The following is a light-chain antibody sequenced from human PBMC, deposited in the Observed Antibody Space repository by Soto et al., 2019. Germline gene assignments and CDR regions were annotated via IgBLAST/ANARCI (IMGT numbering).Light chain of an antibody. CDR3: KQYNSWTRT. J-gene: IGKJ1*01. V-gene: IGKV3-15*01. Sequence: EIVMTQSPATLSVSPGERATLSCRASQSVSSNLAWYQQKPGQAPRLLIYGASTRATGIPARFSGSGSGTEFTLTISSLQSEDFAVYYCKQYNSWTRTFGQGTKVDIK. CDR2: GAS. CDR1: QSVSSN.